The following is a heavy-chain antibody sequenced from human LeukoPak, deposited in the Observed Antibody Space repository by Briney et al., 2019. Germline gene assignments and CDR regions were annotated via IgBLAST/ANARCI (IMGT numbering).Heavy chain of an antibody. J-gene: IGHJ4*02. D-gene: IGHD2-15*01. V-gene: IGHV1-46*01. CDR2: INPRDGST. CDR1: GYTFTTYY. CDR3: VRGIYCSGGSCYWDEDY. Sequence: GASVKVSCKASGYTFTTYYMQWARQAPGQGLEWIGIINPRDGSTSYAQKFQGRVTMTRDTSTSTVYMELSSLGSEDTAVFYCVRGIYCSGGSCYWDEDYWGQGTLVTVSS.